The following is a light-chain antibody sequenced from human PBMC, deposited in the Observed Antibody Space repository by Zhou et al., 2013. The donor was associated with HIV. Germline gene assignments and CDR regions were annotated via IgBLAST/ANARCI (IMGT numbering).Light chain of an antibody. V-gene: IGKV3-20*01. J-gene: IGKJ1*01. CDR2: GAS. CDR3: LTSSVGRLPYRVT. Sequence: EIVLTQSPGTLSLSPGERATLSCRASQSVSSNYLAWYQQRPGQAPRLLIYGASSRATGIPDRFSGSGSGTDFTLIISRLEPEDFAVYYCLTSSVGRLPYRVTF. CDR1: QSVSSNY.